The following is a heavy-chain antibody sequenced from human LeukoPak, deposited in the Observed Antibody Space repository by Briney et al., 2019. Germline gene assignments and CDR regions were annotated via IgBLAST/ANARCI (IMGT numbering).Heavy chain of an antibody. CDR1: GFTFSSYA. CDR2: ISGSGGST. CDR3: AQGSVLRYFDWFVDYYYGMDV. D-gene: IGHD3-9*01. Sequence: RGSLRLSCAASGFTFSSYAMSWVRQAPGKGREWGSAISGSGGSTYYAASVKGRFTISRDNSKKPLSLQMNSLRAKDTAVYYCAQGSVLRYFDWFVDYYYGMDVWGQGTTVTVSS. V-gene: IGHV3-23*01. J-gene: IGHJ6*02.